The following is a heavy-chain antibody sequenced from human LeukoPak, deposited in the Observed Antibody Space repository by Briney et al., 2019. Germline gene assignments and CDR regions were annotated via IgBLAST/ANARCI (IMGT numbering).Heavy chain of an antibody. D-gene: IGHD5-18*01. J-gene: IGHJ6*02. CDR1: GYTFTSYG. V-gene: IGHV1-18*01. CDR2: INAYNGNT. Sequence: ASVKVSCKASGYTFTSYGISWVRQAPGQGLEWMGWINAYNGNTNYAQKLQGRVTMTTDTSTSTAYMELRSLRSDDTAVYYCASLALDTAMVRLVWYYGMGVWGQGTTVTVSS. CDR3: ASLALDTAMVRLVWYYGMGV.